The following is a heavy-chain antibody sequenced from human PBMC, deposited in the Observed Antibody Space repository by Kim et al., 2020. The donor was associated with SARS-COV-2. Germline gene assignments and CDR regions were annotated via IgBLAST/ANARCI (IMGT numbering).Heavy chain of an antibody. J-gene: IGHJ4*02. D-gene: IGHD2-2*01. CDR1: GGSISSSSYY. CDR3: VRGDIVVVPAAMRPVGSGSPSNY. Sequence: SETLSLTCTVSGGSISSSSYYWGWIRQPPGKGLEWIGSIYYSGSTYYNPSLKSRVTISVDTSKNQFSLKLSSVTAADTAVYYCVRGDIVVVPAAMRPVGSGSPSNYWGQGTLVTVSS. V-gene: IGHV4-39*01. CDR2: IYYSGST.